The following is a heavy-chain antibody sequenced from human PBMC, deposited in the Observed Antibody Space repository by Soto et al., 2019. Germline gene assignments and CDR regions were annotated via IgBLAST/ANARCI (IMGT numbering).Heavy chain of an antibody. CDR2: IYYTGST. J-gene: IGHJ6*02. V-gene: IGHV4-30-4*01. CDR1: GGSISSGDYY. CDR3: ARVSGHNTGYYSVYFMDV. D-gene: IGHD5-18*01. Sequence: PSETLSLTCNVSGGSISSGDYYWTWIRQSPGKGLEWIGYIYYTGSTFYSPSLKSRVTISLDTSENHFSLDMNSVTAADTAVYFCARVSGHNTGYYSVYFMDVWGQGKTVA.